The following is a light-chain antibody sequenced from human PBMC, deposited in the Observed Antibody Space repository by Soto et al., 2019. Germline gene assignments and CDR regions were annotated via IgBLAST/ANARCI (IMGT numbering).Light chain of an antibody. J-gene: IGKJ4*01. CDR3: QQCNNWPLT. CDR1: QGITTN. V-gene: IGKV3-15*01. Sequence: EIVLTQSPVTLSLSPGERATLSCRASQGITTNLAWYQQKPGQPPRLLIYGASTRATGIPARFSGSGSGTEFILTISSLQSEDFALYYCQQCNNWPLTFGGGTKVDI. CDR2: GAS.